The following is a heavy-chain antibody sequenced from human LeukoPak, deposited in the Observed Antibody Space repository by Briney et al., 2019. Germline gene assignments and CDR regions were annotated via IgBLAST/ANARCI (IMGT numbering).Heavy chain of an antibody. CDR3: ARENCGGDCYLAGP. D-gene: IGHD2-21*02. Sequence: SVKVSCKASGGTFSSYAISWVRQAPGQGLEWMGRIIPILGIANYAQKFQGRVTITADKSTSTAYMELSSQRSEDTTVYYCARENCGGDCYLAGPWGQGTLLTVSS. CDR1: GGTFSSYA. J-gene: IGHJ4*02. V-gene: IGHV1-69*04. CDR2: IIPILGIA.